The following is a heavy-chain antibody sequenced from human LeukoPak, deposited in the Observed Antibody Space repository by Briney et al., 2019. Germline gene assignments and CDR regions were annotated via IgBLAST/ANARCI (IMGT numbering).Heavy chain of an antibody. J-gene: IGHJ6*02. CDR2: INPNSGGT. Sequence: ASVKVSYKASGYTFTGYYMHWVRQAPGQGLEWMGWINPNSGGTNYAQKFQGRVTMTRDTSISTAYMELSRLRSDDTAVYYCARVLGHYYYYYGMDVWGQGTTVTVSS. CDR1: GYTFTGYY. CDR3: ARVLGHYYYYYGMDV. V-gene: IGHV1-2*02.